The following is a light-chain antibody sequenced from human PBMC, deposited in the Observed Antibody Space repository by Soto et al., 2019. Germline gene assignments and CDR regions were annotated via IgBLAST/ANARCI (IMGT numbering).Light chain of an antibody. Sequence: IQLTQSPSSLSASVGDRVTITCRASQDISSYLAWYQQKPVKAPKLLIYLASTLHSGVPSSFSGSRSGTDFSLTISSLQPEDAATYYCQSLNRFPHSFGGGTKVDI. CDR3: QSLNRFPHS. CDR2: LAS. V-gene: IGKV1-9*01. J-gene: IGKJ4*01. CDR1: QDISSY.